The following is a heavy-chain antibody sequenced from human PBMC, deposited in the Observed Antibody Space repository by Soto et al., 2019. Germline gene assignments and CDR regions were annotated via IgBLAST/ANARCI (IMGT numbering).Heavy chain of an antibody. V-gene: IGHV4-30-4*08. J-gene: IGHJ6*02. CDR2: IFFTGTT. D-gene: IGHD3-3*01. CDR1: GSSTSSGDHL. Sequence: QVQLQESDPGLVTPSQTLSLTCSVSGSSTSSGDHLWSWIRQPPGKGLEWIGYIFFTGTTHYNPSLESLVRLSIDTSRNQFSMKLRSVTAADTSVYFCARERVYGVIPPFYYFGMDVWGPGTTVIVSS. CDR3: ARERVYGVIPPFYYFGMDV.